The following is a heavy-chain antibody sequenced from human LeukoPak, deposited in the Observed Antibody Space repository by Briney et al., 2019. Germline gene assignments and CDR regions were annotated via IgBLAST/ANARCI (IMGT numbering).Heavy chain of an antibody. CDR2: IGTRSNPI. CDR1: GFSFSDFY. V-gene: IGHV3-11*01. CDR3: AREARGSGRDFDY. Sequence: PGGSLRLSCAASGFSFSDFYMSWIRQAPGMGLEWISYIGTRSNPIYYADSVKGRFTISREDAKNSLYLQMNSLRDEDTAVYFCAREARGSGRDFDYWGQGILVTVSS. D-gene: IGHD1-26*01. J-gene: IGHJ4*02.